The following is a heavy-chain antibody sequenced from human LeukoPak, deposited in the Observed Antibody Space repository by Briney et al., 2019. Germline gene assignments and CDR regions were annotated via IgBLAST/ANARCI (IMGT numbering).Heavy chain of an antibody. D-gene: IGHD5-18*01. J-gene: IGHJ4*02. CDR3: ARDHSYATFDY. CDR1: EFAFPDYA. V-gene: IGHV3-49*03. Sequence: GGSLRLSCTASEFAFPDYAMTWFRQAPGKGLEWVGFIRSEAYGGATEYAASVKGRFTISRDDSKSIAYLQMNSLKTEDTAVYYCARDHSYATFDYWGQGTLVTVSS. CDR2: IRSEAYGGAT.